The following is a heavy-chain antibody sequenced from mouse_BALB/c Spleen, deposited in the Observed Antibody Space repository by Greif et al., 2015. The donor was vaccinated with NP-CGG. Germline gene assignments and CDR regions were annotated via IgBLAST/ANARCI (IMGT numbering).Heavy chain of an antibody. D-gene: IGHD2-1*01. J-gene: IGHJ4*01. Sequence: QVQLQQSGPELVKPGASVKISCKASGYAFSSSWMNWVKQRPGQGLEWIGRIYPGDGDTNYNGKFKGKATLTADKSSSTAYMQLSSLTSVDSAVYFWARGGGNSFYAMDYWGQGTSVTVSS. CDR1: GYAFSSSW. CDR3: ARGGGNSFYAMDY. CDR2: IYPGDGDT. V-gene: IGHV1-82*01.